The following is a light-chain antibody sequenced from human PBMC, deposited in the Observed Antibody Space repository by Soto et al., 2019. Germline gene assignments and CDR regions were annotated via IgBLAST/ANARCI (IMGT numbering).Light chain of an antibody. J-gene: IGKJ1*01. CDR2: QAS. CDR1: QSISTW. CDR3: QEYNSYSWT. V-gene: IGKV1-5*03. Sequence: DIQMTQSPSTLCASVGDRVTITCRASQSISTWLAWYQQKPGKAPKLLIYQASSLEVGVPLRFSGSGSGTEFTLTINSLQPDDFATYYCQEYNSYSWTFGQGTKVDI.